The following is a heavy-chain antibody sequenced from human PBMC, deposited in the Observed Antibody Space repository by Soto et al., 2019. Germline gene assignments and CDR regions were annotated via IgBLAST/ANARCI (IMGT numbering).Heavy chain of an antibody. Sequence: SETLSLTCTVSGGSISSGGYYWSWIRQHPGKGLEWIGYIYYSGSTYYNPSLKSRVTISVDTSKNQFSLKLSSVTAADTAVYYCARDGGEGNWFDPWGQGTLVTVSS. J-gene: IGHJ5*02. CDR1: GGSISSGGYY. V-gene: IGHV4-31*03. D-gene: IGHD3-16*01. CDR2: IYYSGST. CDR3: ARDGGEGNWFDP.